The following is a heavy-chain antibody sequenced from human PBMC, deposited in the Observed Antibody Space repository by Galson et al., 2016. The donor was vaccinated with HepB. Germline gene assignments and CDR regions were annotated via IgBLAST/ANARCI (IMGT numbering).Heavy chain of an antibody. CDR2: VSFDGNNK. CDR1: GFTFSRYA. J-gene: IGHJ4*02. CDR3: ARDRRVGPTPTSLNS. V-gene: IGHV3-30*04. D-gene: IGHD1-26*01. Sequence: SLRLSCAGSGFTFSRYAIHWVRQAPGKGLDWVAVVSFDGNNKYYAHSVRGRFTISRDNSKNTLYLQMNSLTAEDTAVYYCARDRRVGPTPTSLNSWGQGTLVTVSS.